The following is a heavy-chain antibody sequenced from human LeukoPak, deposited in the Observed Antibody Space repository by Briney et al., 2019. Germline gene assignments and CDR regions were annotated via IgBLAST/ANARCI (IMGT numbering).Heavy chain of an antibody. J-gene: IGHJ5*02. D-gene: IGHD2-2*01. Sequence: GGSLRLSCLTSGFTLSTNAMSWVRQAPGKGLEWVSGINGGGGGGTFHADSVRGRFTISRDNSKNTLYLQMSSLRAEDTAVYYCAASLPNIVVVPAAKGPFGSWGQGTLVTVSS. CDR1: GFTLSTNA. CDR3: AASLPNIVVVPAAKGPFGS. CDR2: INGGGGGGT. V-gene: IGHV3-23*01.